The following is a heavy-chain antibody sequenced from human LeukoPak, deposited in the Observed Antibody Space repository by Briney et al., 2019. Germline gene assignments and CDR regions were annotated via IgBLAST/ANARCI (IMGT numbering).Heavy chain of an antibody. J-gene: IGHJ4*02. CDR3: ARGLRAYCGGDCYPFDY. V-gene: IGHV1-18*01. CDR1: GYTFTSYG. CDR2: ISAYNGNT. D-gene: IGHD2-21*02. Sequence: ASVKVSCKXSGYTFTSYGISWVRQAPGQGLEWMEWISAYNGNTNYSQKLQGRVTMTTDTSTSTAYMELRSLRSDDTAVYYCARGLRAYCGGDCYPFDYWGRGTLVTVSS.